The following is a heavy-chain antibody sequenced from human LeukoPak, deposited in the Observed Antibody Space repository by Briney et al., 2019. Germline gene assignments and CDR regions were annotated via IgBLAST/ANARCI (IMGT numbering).Heavy chain of an antibody. CDR3: ANSPPMIVVDSWFDP. CDR1: GFNFSSYA. Sequence: GSLSLSCAASGFNFSSYAMSWVRQAPGKGREWVSAISGSGGSTNYADSVKGRFTISRDNSKNTLYLQMNSLRAEDTAVYYCANSPPMIVVDSWFDPWGQGTLVTVSS. V-gene: IGHV3-23*01. D-gene: IGHD3-22*01. CDR2: ISGSGGST. J-gene: IGHJ5*02.